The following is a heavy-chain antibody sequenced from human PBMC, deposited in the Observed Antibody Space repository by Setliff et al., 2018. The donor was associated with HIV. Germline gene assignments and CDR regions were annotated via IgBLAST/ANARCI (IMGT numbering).Heavy chain of an antibody. J-gene: IGHJ4*02. Sequence: SETLSLTCTVSGISIFSSSYYYNWIRQPPGKGLEWIGSIYYSGSTSYNPSLKSRVTISLATSKNQFSLSLRSLSAADTAVYYCARDKRYRFPFDSWGQGTLVTVSS. CDR2: IYYSGST. CDR3: ARDKRYRFPFDS. D-gene: IGHD2-2*02. V-gene: IGHV4-39*07. CDR1: GISIFSSSYY.